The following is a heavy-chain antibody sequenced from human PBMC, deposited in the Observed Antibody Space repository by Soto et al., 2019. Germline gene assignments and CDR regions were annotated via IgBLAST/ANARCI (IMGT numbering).Heavy chain of an antibody. J-gene: IGHJ4*02. D-gene: IGHD5-18*01. CDR2: ISYDGSNK. CDR1: GFTFSSYA. V-gene: IGHV3-30-3*01. CDR3: ARHETAMVHRYDF. Sequence: GGSLRLSCAASGFTFSSYAMHWVRQAPGKGLEWVAVISYDGSNKYYADSVKGRFTISRDNSKNTLYLQMSSLRAEDTAMYYRARHETAMVHRYDFWGQGTQVTVSS.